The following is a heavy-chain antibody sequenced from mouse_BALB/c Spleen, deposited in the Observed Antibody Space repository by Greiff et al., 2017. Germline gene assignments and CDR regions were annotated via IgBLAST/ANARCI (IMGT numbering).Heavy chain of an antibody. Sequence: EVQLQQSGAELVKPGASVKLSCTASGFNIKDTYMHWVKQRPEQGLEWIGRIDPANGNTKYDPKFQGKATITADTSSNTAYLQLSSLTSEDTAVYYCARIHGNCVGAMDYWGQGTSVTVSS. CDR1: GFNIKDTY. D-gene: IGHD2-1*01. J-gene: IGHJ4*01. CDR3: ARIHGNCVGAMDY. V-gene: IGHV14-3*02. CDR2: IDPANGNT.